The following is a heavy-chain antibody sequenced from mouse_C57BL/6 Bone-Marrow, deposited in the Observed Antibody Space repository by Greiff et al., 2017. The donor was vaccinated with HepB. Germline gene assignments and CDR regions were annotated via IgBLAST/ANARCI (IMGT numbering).Heavy chain of an antibody. CDR3: ARDQLLYAMDY. V-gene: IGHV5-4*01. Sequence: DVKLVESGGGLVKPGGSLKLSCAASGFTFSSYAMSWVRQTPEKRLEWVATISDGGSYTYYPDNVKGRFTISRDNAKNNLYLQMSHLKSEDTAKYYCARDQLLYAMDYWGQGTSVTVSS. CDR1: GFTFSSYA. J-gene: IGHJ4*01. CDR2: ISDGGSYT.